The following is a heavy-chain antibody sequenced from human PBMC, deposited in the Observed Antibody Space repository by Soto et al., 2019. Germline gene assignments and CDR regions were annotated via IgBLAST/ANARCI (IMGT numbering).Heavy chain of an antibody. CDR3: ARRLYYDSSGFEGGGMDV. CDR1: GGSIISGDW. V-gene: IGHV4-4*02. D-gene: IGHD3-22*01. CDR2: IFHDGTT. J-gene: IGHJ6*02. Sequence: SETLSLTCAVSGGSIISGDWWSLVRQPPGERLEWIGEIFHDGTTNYNPSLNSRVTISVDKSKNQFSLKLSSVTAADTAVYYCARRLYYDSSGFEGGGMDVWAKGPRSPSP.